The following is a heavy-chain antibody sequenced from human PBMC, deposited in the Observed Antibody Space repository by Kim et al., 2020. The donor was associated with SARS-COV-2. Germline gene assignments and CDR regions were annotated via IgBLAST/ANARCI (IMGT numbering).Heavy chain of an antibody. V-gene: IGHV3-30*04. Sequence: GWSLRLSCAASGFTFSSYAMHWVRQAPGKGLEWVAVISYDGSNKYYADSVKGRFTISRDNSKNTLYLQMNSLRAEDTAVYYCAREGRAVYDSSGYFDYWGQGTLVTVSS. CDR1: GFTFSSYA. CDR2: ISYDGSNK. D-gene: IGHD3-22*01. J-gene: IGHJ4*02. CDR3: AREGRAVYDSSGYFDY.